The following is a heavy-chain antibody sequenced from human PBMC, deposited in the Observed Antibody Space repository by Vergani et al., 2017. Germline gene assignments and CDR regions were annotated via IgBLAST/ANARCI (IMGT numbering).Heavy chain of an antibody. Sequence: EGQLVESGGGLVKPGGSLRLSCVVSGITFKNDWINWVRQAPGRGLAWVSSISGPGLSTYYADSVKGRFSISRDNSKNTVFLQMHSLRAEDTAIYYCVKEKIDLGSYFFDSWGHGILVTVSS. D-gene: IGHD2/OR15-2a*01. CDR2: ISGPGLST. V-gene: IGHV3-23*04. CDR3: VKEKIDLGSYFFDS. J-gene: IGHJ4*01. CDR1: GITFKNDW.